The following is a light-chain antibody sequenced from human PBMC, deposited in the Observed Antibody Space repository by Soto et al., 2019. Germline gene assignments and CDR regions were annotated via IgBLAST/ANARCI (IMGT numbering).Light chain of an antibody. CDR1: QSVSSN. J-gene: IGKJ2*01. CDR2: GAS. V-gene: IGKV3-15*01. CDR3: QQYNNLPPYT. Sequence: EIVMTQSPATLSVSPGERATLSCRASQSVSSNLAWYQQKPGQAPRLLIYGASTRATGIPARFSGSGSGTEFTLTISSLQSEDFAVYYCQQYNNLPPYTFGPGTKLELK.